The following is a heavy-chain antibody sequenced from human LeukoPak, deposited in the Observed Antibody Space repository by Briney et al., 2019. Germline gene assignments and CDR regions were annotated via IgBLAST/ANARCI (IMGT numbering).Heavy chain of an antibody. CDR2: IDNSGRT. V-gene: IGHV4-59*01. Sequence: PSETLSLTCAVSGASISSYDWSWIRQPPGKGLEWSGGIDNSGRTNDNPSLKSRVTISKDTSKNQVSLNLRSVTAADTAVYYCARDRPAEKISVWFGGPPAGLDPFDIWGQGKMVIVSS. CDR3: ARDRPAEKISVWFGGPPAGLDPFDI. D-gene: IGHD3-10*01. J-gene: IGHJ3*02. CDR1: GASISSYD.